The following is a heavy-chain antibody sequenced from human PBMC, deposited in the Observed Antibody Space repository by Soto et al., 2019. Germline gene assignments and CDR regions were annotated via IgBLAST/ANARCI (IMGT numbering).Heavy chain of an antibody. CDR2: ISAYNGNT. CDR1: GYTFTSYG. V-gene: IGHV1-18*01. Sequence: QVQLVQSGAAVKKPGASVKVSCKASGYTFTSYGISWVRQAPGQGLERMGWISAYNGNTNYAQKLQGRVTMTTDTSTSTDYTELRSPRSDDTAVYYCARDGGSYALDYWGQGTLVTVSS. D-gene: IGHD1-26*01. J-gene: IGHJ4*02. CDR3: ARDGGSYALDY.